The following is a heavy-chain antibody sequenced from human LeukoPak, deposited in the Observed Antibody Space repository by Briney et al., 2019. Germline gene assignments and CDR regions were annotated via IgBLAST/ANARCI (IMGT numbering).Heavy chain of an antibody. Sequence: GGSLRLSCAASGFTVSSSYMSWVRQAPGKGLEWVSVIYSGGSTYYADSVKGRFTTSRHNSKNTLYLQMNSLRAEDTAVYYCASLNSYSSSWYFDYWGQGTLVTVSS. CDR1: GFTVSSSY. D-gene: IGHD6-13*01. J-gene: IGHJ4*02. V-gene: IGHV3-53*04. CDR3: ASLNSYSSSWYFDY. CDR2: IYSGGST.